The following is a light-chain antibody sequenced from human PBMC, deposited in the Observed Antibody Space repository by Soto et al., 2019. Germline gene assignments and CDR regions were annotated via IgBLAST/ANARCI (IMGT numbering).Light chain of an antibody. CDR1: SSDVGGYNY. V-gene: IGLV2-11*01. CDR2: DVS. CDR3: CSYAGSTTLV. Sequence: QSALTQPRSVSGSPGQSVTISCTGTSSDVGGYNYVSWYQQHPGKAPKVIIYDVSKRPSGVPDRFSGSKSDNTASLTISGLQAEDEADYYCCSYAGSTTLVFGGGTKLTVL. J-gene: IGLJ2*01.